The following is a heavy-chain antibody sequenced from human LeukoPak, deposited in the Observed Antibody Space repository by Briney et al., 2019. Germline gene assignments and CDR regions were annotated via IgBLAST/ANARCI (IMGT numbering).Heavy chain of an antibody. CDR3: ARRDNRIAVAGDNWFDP. J-gene: IGHJ5*02. CDR1: GYNFTSYW. D-gene: IGHD6-19*01. CDR2: IYPGDSDT. V-gene: IGHV5-51*01. Sequence: GESLKISCKGSGYNFTSYWIGWVRQMPGKGLEWMGIIYPGDSDTRYSPSFQGQVTISADKSISTAYLQWSSLKASDTAMYYCARRDNRIAVAGDNWFDPWGQGTLVTVSS.